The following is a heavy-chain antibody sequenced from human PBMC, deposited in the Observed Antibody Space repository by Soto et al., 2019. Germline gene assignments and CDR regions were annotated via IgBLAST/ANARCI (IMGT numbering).Heavy chain of an antibody. Sequence: QVQLVESGGGVVQPGGSLRLSCVASGFFFSNWRMHWVRQAPGEGLEWVSVIWFDGKTTDYADSVKGRFTISRDNAKNTLYLQMNSLRTEGTAIYYCARYDDYIHYDHWGQGTLVTVSS. V-gene: IGHV3-33*01. CDR2: IWFDGKTT. CDR3: ARYDDYIHYDH. CDR1: GFFFSNWR. D-gene: IGHD4-4*01. J-gene: IGHJ5*02.